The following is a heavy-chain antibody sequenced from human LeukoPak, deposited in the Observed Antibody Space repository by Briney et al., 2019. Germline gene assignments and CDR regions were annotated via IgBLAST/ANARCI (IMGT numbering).Heavy chain of an antibody. V-gene: IGHV3-21*01. CDR1: GFTFSSYS. D-gene: IGHD1-1*01. Sequence: PGGSLRLSCAASGFTFSSYSMNWVRQAPGKGLEWVSSISSSSSYIYYADSVKGRFTISRDNAKNSLSLQMNSLRAEDTAVYYCARDTDARNWNGLFDHWGQGTLVTVSS. J-gene: IGHJ4*02. CDR3: ARDTDARNWNGLFDH. CDR2: ISSSSSYI.